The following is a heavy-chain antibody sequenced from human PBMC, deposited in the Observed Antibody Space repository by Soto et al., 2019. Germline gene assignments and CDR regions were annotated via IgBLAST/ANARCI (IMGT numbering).Heavy chain of an antibody. CDR2: ISSSSSTI. CDR3: ALGEVSRYYYYGMDV. V-gene: IGHV3-48*01. Sequence: EVQLVESGGGLVQRGGSLRLSCAASGLTFSSYSMNWVRQAPGKGLEWVSYISSSSSTIYYADSVKGRYTISRDNAKNSLYLQMNSLRAEDTAVYYCALGEVSRYYYYGMDVWGQGTTVTASS. J-gene: IGHJ6*02. CDR1: GLTFSSYS.